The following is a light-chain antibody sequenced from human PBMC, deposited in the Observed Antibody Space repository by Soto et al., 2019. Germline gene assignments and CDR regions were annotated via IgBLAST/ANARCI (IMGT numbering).Light chain of an antibody. CDR3: QQFGSSPGFT. CDR1: QSINNRY. Sequence: EIVLTQSPGTLSLSPGERATLSCRASQSINNRYLAWYQQKPGQAPRLLIYGASSRATGIPDRFIGSGSGTDFTLTISRLEPEDFAAYYRQQFGSSPGFTFGPGTKVDIK. J-gene: IGKJ3*01. CDR2: GAS. V-gene: IGKV3-20*01.